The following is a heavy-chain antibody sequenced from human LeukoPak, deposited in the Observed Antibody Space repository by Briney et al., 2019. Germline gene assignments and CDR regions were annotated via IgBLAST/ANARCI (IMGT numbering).Heavy chain of an antibody. J-gene: IGHJ4*02. Sequence: PGGSLRLSCAASGFTLSSYSMNWVRQAPGKGLEWVASISSSSSYIWYADSVKGRFTISRDNTKNSLYLQMNSLRAEDTAVYYCANLAAAGHSGHWGQGTLVTVSS. CDR3: ANLAAAGHSGH. V-gene: IGHV3-21*04. CDR1: GFTLSSYS. CDR2: ISSSSSYI. D-gene: IGHD6-13*01.